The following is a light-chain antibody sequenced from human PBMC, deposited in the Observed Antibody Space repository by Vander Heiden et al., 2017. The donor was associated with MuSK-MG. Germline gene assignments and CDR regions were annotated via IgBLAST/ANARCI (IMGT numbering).Light chain of an antibody. CDR1: CSNIGSTD. CDR3: AAWDDSLSGGV. Sequence: PALPHPPSASGTPGLRVTLSCSGSCSNIGSTDVYGYQQLPGTAPKLLIDSNKQRPSGVPDRFSVSKSGTSASLAISGLRSEDEADYYCAAWDDSLSGGVFGGGTKLTVL. J-gene: IGLJ3*02. CDR2: SNK. V-gene: IGLV1-47*02.